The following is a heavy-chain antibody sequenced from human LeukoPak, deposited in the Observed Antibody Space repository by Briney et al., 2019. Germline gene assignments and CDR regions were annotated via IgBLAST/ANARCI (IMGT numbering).Heavy chain of an antibody. J-gene: IGHJ4*02. V-gene: IGHV4-38-2*02. CDR1: GYSISSGYY. CDR2: IYYSGST. Sequence: SETLSLTCTVSGYSISSGYYWSWIRQPPGKGLEWIGYIYYSGSTNYNPSLKSRVTISVDTSKNQFSLKLSSVTAADTAVYYCAVNPRYSSSHFDYWGQGTLVTVSS. D-gene: IGHD6-13*01. CDR3: AVNPRYSSSHFDY.